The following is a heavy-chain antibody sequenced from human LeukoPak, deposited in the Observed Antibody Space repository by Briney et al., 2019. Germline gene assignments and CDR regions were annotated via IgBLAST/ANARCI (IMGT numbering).Heavy chain of an antibody. CDR1: GYTFTSYY. J-gene: IGHJ4*02. CDR3: ARAPPYCSSTSCPTVFDY. V-gene: IGHV1-46*01. Sequence: GASVKVSCKASGYTFTSYYMHWVRQAPGQGLEWMGIINPSGGSTSYAQKFQGRVTMTRHMSTSTVYMELSSLRSEDTTVYYCARAPPYCSSTSCPTVFDYWGQGTLVTVSS. D-gene: IGHD2-2*01. CDR2: INPSGGST.